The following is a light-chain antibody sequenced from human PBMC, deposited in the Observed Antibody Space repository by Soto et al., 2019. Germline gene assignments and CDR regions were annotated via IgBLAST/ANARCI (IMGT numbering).Light chain of an antibody. V-gene: IGKV1-39*01. CDR3: QQSYSTLPWT. CDR2: AAS. J-gene: IGKJ1*01. CDR1: KSIGSY. Sequence: DSQMTQSPSSLSASVGDRLPITRRVSKSIGSYLNWYQQKPGNAPKRLIYAASSLQSGGTSRFSGSGSGTDFTLTISSLQPEDFATYYCQQSYSTLPWTFGQGTKVDIK.